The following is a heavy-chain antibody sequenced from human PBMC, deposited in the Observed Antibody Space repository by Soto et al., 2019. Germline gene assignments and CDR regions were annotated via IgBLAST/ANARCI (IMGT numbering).Heavy chain of an antibody. Sequence: LSLTCTVSGGSISSGDYYWSWIRQPPGKGLEWIGYIYYSGSTYYNPSLKSRVTISVDTSKNQFSLKLSSVTAADTAVYYCARAPLDYSNYYYYYYGMDVWGQGTTVTVSS. D-gene: IGHD4-4*01. CDR1: GGSISSGDYY. CDR2: IYYSGST. J-gene: IGHJ6*02. V-gene: IGHV4-30-4*01. CDR3: ARAPLDYSNYYYYYYGMDV.